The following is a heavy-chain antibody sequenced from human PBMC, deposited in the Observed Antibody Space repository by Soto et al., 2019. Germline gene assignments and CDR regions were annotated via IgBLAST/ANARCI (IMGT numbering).Heavy chain of an antibody. CDR3: ARGRVYCSGGSCYWRFDY. J-gene: IGHJ4*02. CDR2: IYYSGST. V-gene: IGHV4-61*01. D-gene: IGHD2-15*01. CDR1: GGSVSSGSNY. Sequence: SETLSLTCTVSGGSVSSGSNYWSWIRQPPGKGLEWIGYIYYSGSTKYNPSLKSRVTISVDRSKNQYSLKLTSVTAADTAVYYCARGRVYCSGGSCYWRFDYWGQGTLVTVSS.